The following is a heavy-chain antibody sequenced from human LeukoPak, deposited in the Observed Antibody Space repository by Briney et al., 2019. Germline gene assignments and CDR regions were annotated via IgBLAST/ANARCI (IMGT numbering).Heavy chain of an antibody. CDR1: GGSISSYY. CDR2: IYYSGST. V-gene: IGHV4-59*12. CDR3: ARGRYYYDSSGYRLDY. J-gene: IGHJ4*02. D-gene: IGHD3-22*01. Sequence: SETLSLTCTVSGGSISSYYWSWIRQPPGKGLEGIGYIYYSGSTNYNPSLKSRVTISVDTSKNQFSLKLSSVTAADTAVYYCARGRYYYDSSGYRLDYWGQGTLVTVSS.